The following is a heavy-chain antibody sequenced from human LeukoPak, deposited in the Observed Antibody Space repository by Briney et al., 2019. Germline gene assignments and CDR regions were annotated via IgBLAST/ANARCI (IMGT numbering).Heavy chain of an antibody. CDR3: ARDAFLGITMPVNWFDP. Sequence: PSETLSLTCSVSGGSISSYYWSWIRQPAGKALEWLGRISTGGSANYNPSLQSRVTMSTDTSKSQFSLNLNSVTAADTAVYYCARDAFLGITMPVNWFDPWGQGTLVTVSS. J-gene: IGHJ5*02. V-gene: IGHV4-4*07. D-gene: IGHD1-14*01. CDR2: ISTGGSA. CDR1: GGSISSYY.